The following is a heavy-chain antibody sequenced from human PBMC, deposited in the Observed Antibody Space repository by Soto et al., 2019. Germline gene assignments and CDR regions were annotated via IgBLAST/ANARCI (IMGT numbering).Heavy chain of an antibody. J-gene: IGHJ5*02. CDR3: ARDQKYYDSSGYYPHNWFDP. CDR2: INHSGST. Sequence: ASETLSLTCAVYGGSFSGYYWSWIRQPPGKGLEWIGEINHSGSTNYNPSLKSRVTISVDTSKNQFSLKLSSVTAADTAVYYCARDQKYYDSSGYYPHNWFDPWGQGTLVTVSS. V-gene: IGHV4-34*01. CDR1: GGSFSGYY. D-gene: IGHD3-22*01.